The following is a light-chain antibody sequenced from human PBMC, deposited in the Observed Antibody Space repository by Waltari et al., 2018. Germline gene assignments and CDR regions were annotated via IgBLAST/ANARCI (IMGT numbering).Light chain of an antibody. J-gene: IGKJ2*01. CDR2: AAF. CDR1: QSITNY. Sequence: IQTTQSPSSLSASVGDRVSITCRASQSITNYLNWYQQKPGKAPKLLIYAAFSLQSGVPSRFSGSGSGTYFTLSISSLQPEDSATYYCQQSYGTPYTFGQGTKLEIK. CDR3: QQSYGTPYT. V-gene: IGKV1-39*01.